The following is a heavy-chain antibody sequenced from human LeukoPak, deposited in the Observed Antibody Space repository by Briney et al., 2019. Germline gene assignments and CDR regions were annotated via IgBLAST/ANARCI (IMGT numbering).Heavy chain of an antibody. CDR3: ARGPYYPEY. V-gene: IGHV3-74*01. D-gene: IGHD3-10*01. J-gene: IGHJ4*02. Sequence: GGSLRLSCAASGFTFSSYWMHWVRQAPGKWLVWVSRINSDGGSTSYADSVKGRFTISRDKAKNTLYLQMNSLRAEDTAVYYCARGPYYPEYWGQGTLVTVSS. CDR1: GFTFSSYW. CDR2: INSDGGST.